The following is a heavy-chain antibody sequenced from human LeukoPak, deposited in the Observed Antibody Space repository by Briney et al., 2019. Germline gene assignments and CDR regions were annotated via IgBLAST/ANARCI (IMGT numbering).Heavy chain of an antibody. Sequence: GGSLRLSCAASGFTFSSYAMSWVRQAPGKGLEWVSSISSSSSYIYYADSVKGRFTSSRDNAKNSLYLQMNSLRAEDTAVYYCARDRIYDYVWGSYRYGDFDYWGQGTLVTVSS. V-gene: IGHV3-21*01. CDR3: ARDRIYDYVWGSYRYGDFDY. J-gene: IGHJ4*02. D-gene: IGHD3-16*02. CDR1: GFTFSSYA. CDR2: ISSSSSYI.